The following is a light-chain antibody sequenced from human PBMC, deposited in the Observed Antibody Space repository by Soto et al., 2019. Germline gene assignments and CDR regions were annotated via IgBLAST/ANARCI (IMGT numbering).Light chain of an antibody. Sequence: DIVMTQSPASLAVSLGERATINCKSSQSVLYSSNNKNNLAWYQQKPGQPPKLLIYWSSTRESGVPDRFSGSGSGTDFTLTISSLQAEDVAVYYCQQYYTTPYTFGQGTKVEIK. J-gene: IGKJ2*01. CDR3: QQYYTTPYT. CDR1: QSVLYSSNNKNN. V-gene: IGKV4-1*01. CDR2: WSS.